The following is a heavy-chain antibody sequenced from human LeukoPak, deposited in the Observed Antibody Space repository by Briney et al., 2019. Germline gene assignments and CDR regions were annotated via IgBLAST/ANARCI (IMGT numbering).Heavy chain of an antibody. J-gene: IGHJ6*02. CDR3: ARDPGDGYNYYYYYGMDV. CDR2: ISAYNGNT. V-gene: IGHV1-18*01. D-gene: IGHD5-24*01. CDR1: GYTFTSYG. Sequence: ASVKVSCKASGYTFTSYGISWVRQAPGQGLEWMGWISAYNGNTNYAQKLQGRVTMTTDTSTSTAYMELRSLRSDDPAVYYCARDPGDGYNYYYYYGMDVWGQGTTVTVSS.